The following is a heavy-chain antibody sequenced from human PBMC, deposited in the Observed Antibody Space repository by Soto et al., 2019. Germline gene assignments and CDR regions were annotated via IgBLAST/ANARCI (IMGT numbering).Heavy chain of an antibody. V-gene: IGHV1-8*01. D-gene: IGHD3-3*01. CDR1: GYTFTSYD. CDR2: MNPNSGNT. J-gene: IGHJ4*02. CDR3: ARGPYDFWSGYYYFDY. Sequence: GASVKVSCKASGYTFTSYDINWVRQATGQGLEWMGWMNPNSGNTGYAQKFQGRVTMTRNTSISTAYMELSSLRSEDTAVYYCARGPYDFWSGYYYFDYWGQGTLVTVSS.